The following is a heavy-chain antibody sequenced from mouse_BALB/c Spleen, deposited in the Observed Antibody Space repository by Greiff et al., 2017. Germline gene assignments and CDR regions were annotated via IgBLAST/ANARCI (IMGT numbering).Heavy chain of an antibody. J-gene: IGHJ2*01. CDR1: GYTFTSYY. V-gene: IGHV1S56*01. Sequence: VKLMESGPELVKPGASVRISCKASGYTFTSYYIHWVKQRPGQGLEWIGWIYPGNVNTKYNEKFKGKATLTADKSSSTAYMQLSSLTSEDSAVYFCARGGGNWDSYFDYWGQGTTLTVSS. CDR3: ARGGGNWDSYFDY. CDR2: IYPGNVNT. D-gene: IGHD4-1*01.